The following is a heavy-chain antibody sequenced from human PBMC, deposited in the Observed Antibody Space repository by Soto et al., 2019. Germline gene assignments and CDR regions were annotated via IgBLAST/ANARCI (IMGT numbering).Heavy chain of an antibody. CDR1: GFTFSSYA. Sequence: GGSLRLSCAASGFTFSSYAMSWVRQAPGKGLERVSAISGSGGSTYYADSVKGRFTISRDNSKNTLYLQMNSLRAEDTAVYYWAKDPEGPLGNPYYWGQGTLVTVSS. CDR2: ISGSGGST. V-gene: IGHV3-23*01. D-gene: IGHD1-1*01. CDR3: AKDPEGPLGNPYY. J-gene: IGHJ4*02.